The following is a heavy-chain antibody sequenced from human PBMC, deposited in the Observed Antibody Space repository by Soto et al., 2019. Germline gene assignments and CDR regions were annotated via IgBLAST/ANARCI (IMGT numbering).Heavy chain of an antibody. Sequence: GGSLRLSCAASGFTSSSYSMNWVRQAPGKGLEWVSSISSSSSYRYYADSVKGRFTISRDNAKNSLYLQMNSLRAEDTAVYYCARGRLDYDFWSGYYPFDYWGQGTLVTVSS. J-gene: IGHJ4*02. CDR1: GFTSSSYS. V-gene: IGHV3-21*01. CDR2: ISSSSSYR. CDR3: ARGRLDYDFWSGYYPFDY. D-gene: IGHD3-3*01.